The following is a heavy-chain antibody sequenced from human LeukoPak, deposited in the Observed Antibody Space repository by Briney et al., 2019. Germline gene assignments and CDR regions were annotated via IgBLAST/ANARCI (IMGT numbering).Heavy chain of an antibody. CDR1: GFTFSSYS. CDR3: ARDSYAYSGYDWENYYYGMDV. Sequence: GRSLRLSCAASGFTFSSYSMNWVRQVPGKGLEWVSSISSSSSYIYYADSVKGRFTISRDNAKNSLYLQMNSLRAEDTAVYYCARDSYAYSGYDWENYYYGMDVWGQGTTVTVSS. D-gene: IGHD5-12*01. J-gene: IGHJ6*02. CDR2: ISSSSSYI. V-gene: IGHV3-21*01.